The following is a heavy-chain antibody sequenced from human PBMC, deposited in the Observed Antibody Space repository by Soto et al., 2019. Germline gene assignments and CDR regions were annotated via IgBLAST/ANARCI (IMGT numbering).Heavy chain of an antibody. CDR3: ARDAPIKDFCSRYYRTGVPQY. CDR1: GFTFSSYG. CDR2: IWYDGSNK. Sequence: GGSLRLSCAASGFTFSSYGMHWVRQAPGKGLEWVAVIWYDGSNKYYADSVKGRFTISRDNSKNTLYLQMNSLRAEDTAVYYCARDAPIKDFCSRYYRTGVPQYWGQGTLVTVSS. D-gene: IGHD3-3*01. J-gene: IGHJ4*02. V-gene: IGHV3-33*01.